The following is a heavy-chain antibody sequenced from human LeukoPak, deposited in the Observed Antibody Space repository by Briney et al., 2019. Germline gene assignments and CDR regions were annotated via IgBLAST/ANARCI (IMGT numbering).Heavy chain of an antibody. CDR3: ARDGNFDY. J-gene: IGHJ4*02. Sequence: ASVTVSFKASGYTFTDYYMHWVRQAPGQGLEWMGWISPNSGETSYAQKFQGRVTMTRDTSIRTAYMEVHSLRPDDTAVFYCARDGNFDYWGQGTLVTVSS. CDR1: GYTFTDYY. D-gene: IGHD1-1*01. CDR2: ISPNSGET. V-gene: IGHV1-2*02.